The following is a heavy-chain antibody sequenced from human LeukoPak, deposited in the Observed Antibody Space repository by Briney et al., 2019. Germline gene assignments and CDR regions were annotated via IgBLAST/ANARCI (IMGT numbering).Heavy chain of an antibody. Sequence: GGSLRLSCAASGFTFSSYAMHCVRQAPGKRLEWVAVISYDGSNKYYADSVKGRFTISRDNSKKTLCMHMSSLRAEDTAVYYCSNDGSGSYYNSPIDYYMDVWGKGTTVTISS. CDR1: GFTFSSYA. D-gene: IGHD3-10*01. CDR2: ISYDGSNK. J-gene: IGHJ6*03. CDR3: SNDGSGSYYNSPIDYYMDV. V-gene: IGHV3-30*04.